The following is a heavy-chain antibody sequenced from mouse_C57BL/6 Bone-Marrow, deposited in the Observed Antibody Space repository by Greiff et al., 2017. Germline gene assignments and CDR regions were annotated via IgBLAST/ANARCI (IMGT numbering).Heavy chain of an antibody. J-gene: IGHJ3*01. Sequence: EVHLVASGGGLVQPGGSLKLSCAASGFTFSDYGMAWVRQAPRKGPEWVAFISNLAYSIYYADTVTGRFTISRENAKNTQYLERSRLRSEDTAMYYCARQGEPYWGQGTLVTVSA. CDR1: GFTFSDYG. CDR3: ARQGEPY. V-gene: IGHV5-15*01. CDR2: ISNLAYSI.